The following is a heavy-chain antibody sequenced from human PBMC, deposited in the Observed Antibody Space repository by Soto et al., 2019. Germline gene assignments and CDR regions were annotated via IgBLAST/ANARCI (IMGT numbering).Heavy chain of an antibody. CDR1: GFTFSSYE. CDR2: ISSSGSTI. D-gene: IGHD3-3*01. J-gene: IGHJ5*02. CDR3: AVFTFETYYDFWSGYTHKTDPFDP. V-gene: IGHV3-48*03. Sequence: HPGGSLRLSCAASGFTFSSYEMNWVRQAPGKGLEWVSYISSSGSTIYYADSVKGRFTISRDNAKNSLYLQMNSLRAEDTAVYYCAVFTFETYYDFWSGYTHKTDPFDPWGQGTLVTVSS.